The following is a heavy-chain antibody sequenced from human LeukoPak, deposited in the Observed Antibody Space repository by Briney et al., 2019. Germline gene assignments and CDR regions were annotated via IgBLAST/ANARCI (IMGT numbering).Heavy chain of an antibody. CDR3: AREGWAVAGTGRDY. V-gene: IGHV4-39*07. J-gene: IGHJ4*02. D-gene: IGHD6-19*01. CDR2: IYYSGST. Sequence: SETLSLTCTVSGGSISSYYWGWIRQPPGKGLEWIGSIYYSGSTYYNPSLKSRVTISVDTSKNQFSLKLSSVTAADTAVYYCAREGWAVAGTGRDYWGQGTLVTVSS. CDR1: GGSISSYY.